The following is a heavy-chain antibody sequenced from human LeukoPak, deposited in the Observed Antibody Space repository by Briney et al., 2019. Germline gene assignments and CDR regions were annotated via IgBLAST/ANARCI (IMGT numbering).Heavy chain of an antibody. CDR2: IIPIFGTA. J-gene: IGHJ6*03. CDR1: GGTFSSYA. V-gene: IGHV1-69*05. CDR3: ARGKKILKYYYYYMDV. Sequence: SVKVSCKASGGTFSSYAISWVRQAPGQGLEWMGGIIPIFGTANYAQKFQGRVTITTDESTSTAYMELSSLRSEDTAVYYCARGKKILKYYYYYMDVWGKGTTVTVSS.